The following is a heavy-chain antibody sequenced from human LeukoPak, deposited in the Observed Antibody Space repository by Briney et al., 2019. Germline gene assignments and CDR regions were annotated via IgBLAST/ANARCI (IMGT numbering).Heavy chain of an antibody. D-gene: IGHD2-2*01. V-gene: IGHV3-30-3*01. CDR2: ISYDGSNK. CDR1: GFTFSSYA. CDR3: ARPYCSSTSCYPPGYCYYGMDV. J-gene: IGHJ6*02. Sequence: GGSLRLSCAASGFTFSSYAMRWVRQAPGKGLEWVAVISYDGSNKYYADSVKGRFTISRDNSKNTLYLQMNSLRAEDTAVYYCARPYCSSTSCYPPGYCYYGMDVWGQGTTVTVSS.